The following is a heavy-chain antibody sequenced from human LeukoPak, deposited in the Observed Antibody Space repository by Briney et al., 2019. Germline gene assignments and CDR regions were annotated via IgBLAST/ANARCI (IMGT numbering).Heavy chain of an antibody. J-gene: IGHJ2*01. CDR2: TYYRSKWYT. D-gene: IGHD5-24*01. CDR1: GDSVSSNSAA. CDR3: ARERDGYNYVELWCFDL. V-gene: IGHV6-1*01. Sequence: SQTLSLTCAISGDSVSSNSAAWNWIRQSPSRGLEWLGRTYYRSKWYTDYAVSVKSRMTINPDTSKNQFSLQLNSVTPEDTAVYYCARERDGYNYVELWCFDLWGRGTLVTVPS.